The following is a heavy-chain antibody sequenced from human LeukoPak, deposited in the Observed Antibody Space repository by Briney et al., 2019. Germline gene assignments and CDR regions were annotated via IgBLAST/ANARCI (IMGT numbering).Heavy chain of an antibody. V-gene: IGHV3-21*01. CDR1: GFTFSSYS. D-gene: IGHD6-13*01. CDR2: ISSSSSYI. CDR3: ATISSSWDDAFDI. Sequence: GGSLRLSCAASGFTFSSYSMNWVRQAPGKGLEWVSSISSSSSYIYYADSVKGRFTISRDNAKNSLYLQMNSLRAEDTAVYYCATISSSWDDAFDIWGQGTMVTVSS. J-gene: IGHJ3*02.